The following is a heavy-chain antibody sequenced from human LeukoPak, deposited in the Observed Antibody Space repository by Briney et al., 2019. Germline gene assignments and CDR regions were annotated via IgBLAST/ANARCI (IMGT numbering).Heavy chain of an antibody. CDR1: GYTFTGYH. CDR2: INPNSGDT. D-gene: IGHD3-22*01. CDR3: ARDFGYDSSAPHY. Sequence: ASVKVSCKASGYTFTGYHMHWVRQAPGQGLEWMGRINPNSGDTNYAQKFQGRVTMTRDTSISTAYMELSRLRSDDTAVYYCARDFGYDSSAPHYWGQGTLVTVSS. J-gene: IGHJ4*02. V-gene: IGHV1-2*06.